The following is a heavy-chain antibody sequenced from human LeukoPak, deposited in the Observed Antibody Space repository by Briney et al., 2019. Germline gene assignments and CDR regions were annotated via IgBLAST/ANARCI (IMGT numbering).Heavy chain of an antibody. J-gene: IGHJ5*02. Sequence: ASVQVSCKASGYTFTSYGISWVRQAPGQGVEWMGWISAYNGKTNYAQKLQGRVTMTTDTSTSTAYMELRSLRSDDTAVYYCARRREGTTHWFDPWGQGTLVTHSS. CDR1: GYTFTSYG. CDR2: ISAYNGKT. CDR3: ARRREGTTHWFDP. V-gene: IGHV1-18*01. D-gene: IGHD1-14*01.